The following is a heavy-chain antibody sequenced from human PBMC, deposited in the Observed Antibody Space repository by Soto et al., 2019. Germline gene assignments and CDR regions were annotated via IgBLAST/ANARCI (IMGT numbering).Heavy chain of an antibody. CDR1: GYTFNSHE. CDR3: ARGGIH. J-gene: IGHJ4*02. D-gene: IGHD3-16*01. V-gene: IGHV3-48*03. CDR2: ISGSGTT. Sequence: GSLRLSCVASGYTFNSHEMNWVRQAPGKGLEWISSISGSGTTNYAESVKGRFTISRDNAHKSLFLEMKDLRVEDTAVYYCARGGIHWGQGXLVTVHS.